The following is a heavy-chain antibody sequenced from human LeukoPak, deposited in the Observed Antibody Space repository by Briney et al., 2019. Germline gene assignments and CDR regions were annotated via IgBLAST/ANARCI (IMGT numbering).Heavy chain of an antibody. CDR2: ITTSSTTI. J-gene: IGHJ4*02. D-gene: IGHD1-1*01. CDR1: GFTFSTYN. Sequence: HTGGSLRLSCAASGFTFSTYNLNWVRQAPGDGLEWISYITTSSTTIQYADSVKGRFTISRDNAKNSLYLQMNSLRAEDTAVYYCARDHDFAFDYWGQGTLVTVSS. V-gene: IGHV3-48*01. CDR3: ARDHDFAFDY.